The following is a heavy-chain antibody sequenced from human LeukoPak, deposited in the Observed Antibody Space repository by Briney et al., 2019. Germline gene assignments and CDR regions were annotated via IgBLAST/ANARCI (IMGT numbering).Heavy chain of an antibody. J-gene: IGHJ6*03. Sequence: GASVKVSCKASGYTFTSYDINWVRQATGQGLEWMGWMNPNSGKTGYAQKFQGRVTMTRNTSISTAYMELSSLRSEDTAVYYCARGGWVRFLEWLSKNYYYYYMDVWGKGTTVTVSS. CDR1: GYTFTSYD. CDR2: MNPNSGKT. CDR3: ARGGWVRFLEWLSKNYYYYYMDV. V-gene: IGHV1-8*01. D-gene: IGHD3-3*01.